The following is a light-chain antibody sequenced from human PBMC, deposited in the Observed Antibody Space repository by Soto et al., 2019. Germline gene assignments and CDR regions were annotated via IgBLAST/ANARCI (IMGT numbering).Light chain of an antibody. V-gene: IGKV3-20*01. CDR3: QHYGDSPS. CDR2: DVS. Sequence: EILMTQSPGTLSVSPGERATLSCRASQRVPTKYLAWFQQKPGQAPRLLMNDVSTRVTGFPDRFSGSGSETDFTLTISRLEPEDFAVYYCQHYGDSPSFGGGTKVDIK. J-gene: IGKJ4*01. CDR1: QRVPTKY.